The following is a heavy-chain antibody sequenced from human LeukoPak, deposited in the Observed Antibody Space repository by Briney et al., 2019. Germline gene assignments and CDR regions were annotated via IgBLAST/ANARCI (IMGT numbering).Heavy chain of an antibody. J-gene: IGHJ4*02. CDR2: ISWNSGSI. Sequence: PGGSLRLSCAASGFTFDDYAMHWVRQAPGKGLEWVSGISWNSGSIGYADSVKGRFTISRDNSKNTLYLQMNSLRAEDTAVYYCAKPSIVGATRALFDYWGQGTLVTVSS. CDR1: GFTFDDYA. V-gene: IGHV3-9*01. CDR3: AKPSIVGATRALFDY. D-gene: IGHD1-26*01.